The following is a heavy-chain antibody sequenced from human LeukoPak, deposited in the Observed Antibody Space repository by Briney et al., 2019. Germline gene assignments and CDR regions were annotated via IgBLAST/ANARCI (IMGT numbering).Heavy chain of an antibody. Sequence: PGGSLRLSRAASGFTFSTFWMSWVRQAPGKGLEWVANIRYDGSIKDFVDSVKGRFTISRDNAQNSVYLQMNSLRGGDTAVYYCATDWRPYGFAFWGQGTMVTVSS. CDR1: GFTFSTFW. J-gene: IGHJ3*01. V-gene: IGHV3-7*01. CDR3: ATDWRPYGFAF. CDR2: IRYDGSIK.